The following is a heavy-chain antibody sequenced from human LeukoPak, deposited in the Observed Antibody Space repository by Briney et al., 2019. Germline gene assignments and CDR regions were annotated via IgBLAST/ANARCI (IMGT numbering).Heavy chain of an antibody. CDR3: ARVAGYSSSWYLG. CDR1: GGTFSSYA. CDR2: IIPIFGTA. Sequence: SVKVSCKASGGTFSSYAISWVRLAPGQGLEWMGGIIPIFGTANYAQKFQGRVTITADESTSTAYMELSSLRSEDTAVYYCARVAGYSSSWYLGWGQGTLVTVSS. J-gene: IGHJ4*02. D-gene: IGHD6-13*01. V-gene: IGHV1-69*13.